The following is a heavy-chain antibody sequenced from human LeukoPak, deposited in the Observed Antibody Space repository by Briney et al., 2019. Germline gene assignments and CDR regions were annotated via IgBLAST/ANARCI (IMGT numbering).Heavy chain of an antibody. CDR3: ARGDSYGSSYFDY. D-gene: IGHD5-18*01. CDR2: IYTSGST. CDR1: GGSISSYY. J-gene: IGHJ4*02. Sequence: SETLSLTCTVSGGSISSYYWSWIRQPAGKGLEWIGRIYTSGSTNYNPSLKSRVTMSVDTSKNQFSLKLSSVTAADTAVYYARGDSYGSSYFDYWGQGTLVTVSS. V-gene: IGHV4-4*07.